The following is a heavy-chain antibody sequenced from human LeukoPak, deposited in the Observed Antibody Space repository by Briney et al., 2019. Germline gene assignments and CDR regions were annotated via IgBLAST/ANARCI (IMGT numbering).Heavy chain of an antibody. CDR2: INPSGGST. D-gene: IGHD1-26*01. CDR3: ARAATHIVGATSFDY. V-gene: IGHV1-46*01. Sequence: ASVTVSCKSSGYTFSIYYIHWVRQAPGQGLEWMAIINPSGGSTTYAQRFQGRVTVTRDTSTSTVYMEVSSLRSEDTAVYYCARAATHIVGATSFDYWGEGTLVTVSS. J-gene: IGHJ4*02. CDR1: GYTFSIYY.